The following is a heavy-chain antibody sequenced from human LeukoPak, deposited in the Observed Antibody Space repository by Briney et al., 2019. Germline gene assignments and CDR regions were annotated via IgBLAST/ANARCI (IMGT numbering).Heavy chain of an antibody. D-gene: IGHD4-17*01. Sequence: SETLSLTCAVYGGSFSGYYWSWIRQPPGKGLEWIGEINHSGSTNYNPSLKSRVTISVDTSKNQFSLKLSSVTAADTAVYYCARGLYGDYIAWGQGTLATVSS. V-gene: IGHV4-34*01. J-gene: IGHJ5*02. CDR3: ARGLYGDYIA. CDR1: GGSFSGYY. CDR2: INHSGST.